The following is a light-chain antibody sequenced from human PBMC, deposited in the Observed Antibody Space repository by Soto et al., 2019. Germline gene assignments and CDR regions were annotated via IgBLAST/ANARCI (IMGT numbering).Light chain of an antibody. CDR3: ASYAGSDNVI. V-gene: IGLV2-8*01. CDR2: EVS. CDR1: RSDIGGFNF. J-gene: IGLJ2*01. Sequence: QSALTQPPSASGSPGQSVTISCTGTRSDIGGFNFVSWYQQHPGKAPKLMIYEVSKRPSGVPDRFSGSKSANTASLTVSGLQTEDEDDYYCASYAGSDNVIFGGGTKLAVL.